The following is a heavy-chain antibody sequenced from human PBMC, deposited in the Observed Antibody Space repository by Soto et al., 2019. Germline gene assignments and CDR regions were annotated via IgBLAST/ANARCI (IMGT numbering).Heavy chain of an antibody. V-gene: IGHV3-33*01. D-gene: IGHD5-12*01. Sequence: SGGSLRLSCAASGFTFSSYGMHWVRQAPGKGLEWVAVIWYDGSNKYYADSVKGRFTISRDNSKNTLYLQMNSLRAEDTAVYYCARCLVDIVAEISGHYYYGMDVWGQGTTVTVSS. CDR2: IWYDGSNK. CDR1: GFTFSSYG. J-gene: IGHJ6*02. CDR3: ARCLVDIVAEISGHYYYGMDV.